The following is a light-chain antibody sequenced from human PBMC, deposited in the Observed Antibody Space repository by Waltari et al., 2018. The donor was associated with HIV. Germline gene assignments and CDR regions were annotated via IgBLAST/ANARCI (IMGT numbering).Light chain of an antibody. Sequence: DIQMTQSPSSLSASVGDRVTITCRASQSVSSYLNWYQQKPGKAPKLLIYAASILQSGVPARFSCSGSGTDFTLTINSLQPEDFATYYCQESYSSPFTFGPGTQVDIK. CDR2: AAS. V-gene: IGKV1-39*01. CDR3: QESYSSPFT. CDR1: QSVSSY. J-gene: IGKJ3*01.